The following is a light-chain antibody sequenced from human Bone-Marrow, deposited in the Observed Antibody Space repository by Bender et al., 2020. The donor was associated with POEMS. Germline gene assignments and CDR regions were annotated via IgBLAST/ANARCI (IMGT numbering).Light chain of an antibody. Sequence: SYELTQPPPVSVFPGQTARTTCSRDALPHQHGHWYQQKPGQAPTLLIYKDTERPSGIPDRISGCTSGTTIALTINGVQAGDDAEDYWRSADISGTYVVFGGGTKLTVL. CDR1: ALPHQH. V-gene: IGLV3-25*03. J-gene: IGLJ2*01. CDR3: RSADISGTYVV. CDR2: KDT.